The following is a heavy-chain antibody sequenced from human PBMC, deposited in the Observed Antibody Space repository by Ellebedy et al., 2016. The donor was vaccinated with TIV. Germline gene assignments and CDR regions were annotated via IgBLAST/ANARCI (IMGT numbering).Heavy chain of an antibody. D-gene: IGHD2-21*02. CDR2: IYYTGST. CDR3: ARRFYCGGDCSGFDI. J-gene: IGHJ3*02. Sequence: SETLSLTCTVSGGSISSYYWSWIRQPPGKGLEYIGYIYYTGSTNYNPSLKSRVTISVDTSRNQFSLKLSSVTAADTAVYYCARRFYCGGDCSGFDIWGQGTMVTVSS. V-gene: IGHV4-59*08. CDR1: GGSISSYY.